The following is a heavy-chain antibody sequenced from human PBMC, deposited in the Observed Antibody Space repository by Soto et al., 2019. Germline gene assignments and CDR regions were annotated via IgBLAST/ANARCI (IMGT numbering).Heavy chain of an antibody. V-gene: IGHV1-69*13. J-gene: IGHJ4*02. Sequence: SVKVSCKASGGTFSSYAISWVRQAPGQGLEWMGGIIPIFGTANYAQKFQGRVTITADESTCTAYMELSSLRSEDTAVYYCARDLHSSGSTTDYWGQGTLVTVS. CDR2: IIPIFGTA. CDR3: ARDLHSSGSTTDY. D-gene: IGHD6-19*01. CDR1: GGTFSSYA.